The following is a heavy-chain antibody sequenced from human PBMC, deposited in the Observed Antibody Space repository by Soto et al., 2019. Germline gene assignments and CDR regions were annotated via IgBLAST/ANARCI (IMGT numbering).Heavy chain of an antibody. J-gene: IGHJ6*02. CDR1: GGSISSGDYF. D-gene: IGHD3-9*01. CDR3: ARGLVIRPYYYHGMDV. CDR2: ISSIGST. Sequence: QVQLQESGPGLVKPSQTLSLTCTVSGGSISSGDYFWSWIRQSPGKGLEWIGYISSIGSTYYNPSLKSRVSVSRDTSKNQFSLKLSSVTTTDTAVYYCARGLVIRPYYYHGMDVWGQGTKLTV. V-gene: IGHV4-30-4*01.